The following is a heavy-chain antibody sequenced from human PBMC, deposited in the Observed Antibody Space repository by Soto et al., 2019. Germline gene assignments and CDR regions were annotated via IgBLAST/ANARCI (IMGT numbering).Heavy chain of an antibody. CDR3: ARDKITGILDY. CDR1: GGSISSYY. Sequence: SETLSLTCTVSGGSISSYYWSWIRQPPGKGLEWIGYIYYSGSTNYNPSLKSRVTISVDTSKNQFSLKLRSEDTAVYYCARDKITGILDYWGQGTLVTVSS. V-gene: IGHV4-59*01. CDR2: IYYSGST. J-gene: IGHJ4*02. D-gene: IGHD1-20*01.